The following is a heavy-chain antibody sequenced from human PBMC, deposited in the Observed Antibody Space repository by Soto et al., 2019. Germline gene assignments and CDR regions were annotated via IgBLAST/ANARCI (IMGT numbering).Heavy chain of an antibody. Sequence: GFLGLSCAAAGLTCSRYWSHWLPQASGKGLVWVSRINSDGSSTSCADSVKGRFTISRDNAKNTLYLQMNSLRAEDTAVYYCARDHDILTGYGIDYWGQGTLVTVSS. CDR1: GLTCSRYW. CDR2: INSDGSST. V-gene: IGHV3-74*01. D-gene: IGHD3-9*01. J-gene: IGHJ4*02. CDR3: ARDHDILTGYGIDY.